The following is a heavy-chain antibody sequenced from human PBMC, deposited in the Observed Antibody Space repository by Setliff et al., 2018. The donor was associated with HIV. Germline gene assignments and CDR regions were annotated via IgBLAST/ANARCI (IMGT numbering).Heavy chain of an antibody. Sequence: ASVKVSCKASGYTFTGYYMHWVRQAPGQGLEWMGRINPNSGGTNYAQKFQGRVTMTRDTSISTAYMELSRLRSDDTAVYYCPGGYGSGSYNNWFDPWGRETLVTV. CDR1: GYTFTGYY. V-gene: IGHV1-2*06. J-gene: IGHJ5*02. CDR2: INPNSGGT. CDR3: PGGYGSGSYNNWFDP. D-gene: IGHD3-10*01.